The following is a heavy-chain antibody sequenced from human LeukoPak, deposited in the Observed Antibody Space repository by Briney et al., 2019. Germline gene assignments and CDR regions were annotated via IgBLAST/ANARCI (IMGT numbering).Heavy chain of an antibody. Sequence: SVKVSCKASGGTFSSYAISWVRQAPGQGLEWMGRIIPIFGTANYAQKFQGRVTITTDESTSTAYMELSSLRSEDTAVYYCARGWVIDYGDYDVYHYFDYWGQGTLVTVSS. D-gene: IGHD4-17*01. V-gene: IGHV1-69*05. CDR2: IIPIFGTA. J-gene: IGHJ4*02. CDR1: GGTFSSYA. CDR3: ARGWVIDYGDYDVYHYFDY.